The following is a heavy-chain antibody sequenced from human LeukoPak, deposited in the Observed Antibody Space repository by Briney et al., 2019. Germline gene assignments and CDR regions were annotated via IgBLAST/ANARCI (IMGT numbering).Heavy chain of an antibody. J-gene: IGHJ4*02. Sequence: PGRSLRLSCAASGFTFDDYAMHWVRQAPGKGLEWVSGISWNSGSIGYADSVKGRFTISRDNAKNSLYLQMNSLRAEDMALYYCAKAPTEYYDSSGSYYFDYWSQGTLVTVSS. CDR3: AKAPTEYYDSSGSYYFDY. V-gene: IGHV3-9*03. D-gene: IGHD3-22*01. CDR2: ISWNSGSI. CDR1: GFTFDDYA.